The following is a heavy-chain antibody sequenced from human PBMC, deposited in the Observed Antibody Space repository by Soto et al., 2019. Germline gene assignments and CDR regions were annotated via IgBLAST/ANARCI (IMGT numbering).Heavy chain of an antibody. J-gene: IGHJ6*02. CDR2: IWYDGSNK. CDR1: GFTFSSYG. V-gene: IGHV3-33*01. D-gene: IGHD3-22*01. CDR3: ARDRKYYDSSASYNYYYGMDV. Sequence: TGGSLRLSCAASGFTFSSYGMHWVRQAPGKGLEWVAVIWYDGSNKYYADSVKGRFTISRDNSKNTLYLQMNSLRAEDTAVYYCARDRKYYDSSASYNYYYGMDVWGQGTTVTVSS.